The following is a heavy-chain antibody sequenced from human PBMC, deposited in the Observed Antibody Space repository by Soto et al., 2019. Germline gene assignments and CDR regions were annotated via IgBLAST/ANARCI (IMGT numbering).Heavy chain of an antibody. CDR3: AKGPIFGVENIYDY. Sequence: DGQLLESGGDLVQPGGSLRLSCAASGFTFSSYAMSWVLQAPGKGLEWVPSMSGAGRSSYDADSVKGRFTISRDNSKNTLYLQMNNLRAEDTALYYCAKGPIFGVENIYDYWGQGTLVTVSS. D-gene: IGHD3-3*01. J-gene: IGHJ4*02. CDR2: MSGAGRSS. V-gene: IGHV3-23*01. CDR1: GFTFSSYA.